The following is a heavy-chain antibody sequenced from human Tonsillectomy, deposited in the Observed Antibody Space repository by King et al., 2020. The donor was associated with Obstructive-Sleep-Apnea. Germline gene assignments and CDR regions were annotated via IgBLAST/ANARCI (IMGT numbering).Heavy chain of an antibody. V-gene: IGHV3-30*04. CDR1: VFTFSSYA. D-gene: IGHD7-27*01. J-gene: IGHJ4*02. CDR3: VRVSPNENYWGDY. CDR2: ISHNGGYK. Sequence: VQLVESGGGVVQPGRSLRLSCAASVFTFSSYAFHWFRQAPGQGLEWVAVISHNGGYKYYTVSVKGRFTITRDNSESTLYLQMNTLKIEDTAVYFCVRVSPNENYWGDYWGQGTLVTVSS.